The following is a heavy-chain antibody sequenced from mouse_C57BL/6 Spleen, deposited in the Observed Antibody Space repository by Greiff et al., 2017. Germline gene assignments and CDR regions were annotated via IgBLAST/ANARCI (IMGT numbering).Heavy chain of an antibody. CDR2: ISDGGSYT. CDR1: GFTFSSYA. Sequence: EVKLVESRGGLVKPGGSLKLSCAASGFTFSSYAMSWVRQTPEKRLEWVATISDGGSYTYYPDNVKGRFTISRDNAKNNLYLQMSHLKSEDTAMYYCAREGGYDSYWGQGTLVTVSA. J-gene: IGHJ3*01. CDR3: AREGGYDSY. D-gene: IGHD2-4*01. V-gene: IGHV5-4*01.